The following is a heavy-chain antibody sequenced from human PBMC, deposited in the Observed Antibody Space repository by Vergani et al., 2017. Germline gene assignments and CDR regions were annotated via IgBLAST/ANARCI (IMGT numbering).Heavy chain of an antibody. CDR2: ISAYNGNT. CDR1: GYTFISYG. J-gene: IGHJ3*02. D-gene: IGHD5-18*01. Sequence: QVQLVQSGAEVKKPGASVKVSCKASGYTFISYGISWVRQAPGQGLEWMGWISAYNGNTNYAPKLQGRVSMTTDTSTSTAYMGLRGLRSDDTAVYYCAGDGIQLWLRGDDAFDIWGQGTMVTVSS. V-gene: IGHV1-18*01. CDR3: AGDGIQLWLRGDDAFDI.